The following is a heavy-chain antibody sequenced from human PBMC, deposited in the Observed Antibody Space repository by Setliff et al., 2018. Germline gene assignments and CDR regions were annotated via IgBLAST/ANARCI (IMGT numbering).Heavy chain of an antibody. CDR1: DGSLSTYY. CDR3: ARGRNVAARLFDS. V-gene: IGHV4-59*12. CDR2: VYYSGTA. J-gene: IGHJ4*02. Sequence: PSETLSLTCTVSDGSLSTYYWSWIRQPPGKGLEFIGYVYYSGTANYSPSLRSRLTISVDTSKNQFSLKLRSVTAADTAVYYCARGRNVAARLFDSWGQGTPVTVSS. D-gene: IGHD6-6*01.